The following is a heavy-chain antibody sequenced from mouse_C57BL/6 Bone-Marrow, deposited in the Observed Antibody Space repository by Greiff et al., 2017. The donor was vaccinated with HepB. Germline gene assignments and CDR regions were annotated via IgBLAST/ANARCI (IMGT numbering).Heavy chain of an antibody. Sequence: VQLQQPGTELVKPGASVKLSCKASGYTFTSYWMHWVKQRPGQGLEWIGNINPSNGGTNYNEKFKSKATLTVDKSSSSAYMQLSSLTSEDSAVYYCRGAANCDWYFDVWGTGTTVTVSS. CDR1: GYTFTSYW. CDR2: INPSNGGT. V-gene: IGHV1-53*01. D-gene: IGHD6-1*01. CDR3: RGAANCDWYFDV. J-gene: IGHJ1*03.